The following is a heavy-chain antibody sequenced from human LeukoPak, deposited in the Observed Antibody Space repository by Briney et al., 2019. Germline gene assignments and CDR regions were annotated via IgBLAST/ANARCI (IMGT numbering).Heavy chain of an antibody. V-gene: IGHV4-30-2*01. CDR3: ARARSSGWYGPYYFDY. J-gene: IGHJ4*02. CDR1: GVSISSSGYS. Sequence: SETLSLTCAVSGVSISSSGYSWSWIRQPPGKGLEWIGYIYHSGSTYFNPSLKSRVTISLDKSKNQFSLKLSSVTAADTAVYYCARARSSGWYGPYYFDYWGQGTLVTLSS. CDR2: IYHSGST. D-gene: IGHD6-19*01.